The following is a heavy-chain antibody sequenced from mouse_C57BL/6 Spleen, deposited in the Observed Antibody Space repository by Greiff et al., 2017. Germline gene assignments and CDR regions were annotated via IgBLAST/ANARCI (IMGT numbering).Heavy chain of an antibody. D-gene: IGHD4-1*01. CDR1: GYTFTSYW. CDR2: IHPNSGST. V-gene: IGHV1-64*01. CDR3: ARTGTWWYFDV. Sequence: VQLQQPGAELVKPGASVKLSCKASGYTFTSYWMHWVKQRPGQGLEWIGMIHPNSGSTNYNEKFKSKATLTVDKSSSTAYMQLSSLTSEDSAVYYCARTGTWWYFDVWGTGTTVTVSS. J-gene: IGHJ1*03.